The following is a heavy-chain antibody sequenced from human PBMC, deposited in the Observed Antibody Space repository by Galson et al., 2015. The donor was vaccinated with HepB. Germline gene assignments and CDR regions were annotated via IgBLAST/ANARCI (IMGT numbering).Heavy chain of an antibody. J-gene: IGHJ4*02. Sequence: SLRLSCAVSGFPFSSFDMNWVRQAPGKGLEWASYIKSVGSPIYYADSVKGRFTISRDNAKNSLYLQMNSLRAEDTAVYYCARDLFDKAVDYWGQGTLVTVSS. CDR2: IKSVGSPI. V-gene: IGHV3-48*01. CDR1: GFPFSSFD. CDR3: ARDLFDKAVDY. D-gene: IGHD2-21*01.